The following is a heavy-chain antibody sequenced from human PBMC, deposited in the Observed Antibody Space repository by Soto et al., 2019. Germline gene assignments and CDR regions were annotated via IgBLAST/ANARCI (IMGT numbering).Heavy chain of an antibody. Sequence: PGGSLRLSCTASGFTFGDYAMSWFRQAPGKGLEWVGFIRSKAYGGTTEYAASVKGRFTISRDDSKSIAYLQMNSLKTEDTAVYYCTRDQEAQGYDFWSGYYASGYYMSSDGMDVWGQGTTVTVSS. CDR1: GFTFGDYA. CDR2: IRSKAYGGTT. V-gene: IGHV3-49*03. D-gene: IGHD3-3*01. J-gene: IGHJ6*02. CDR3: TRDQEAQGYDFWSGYYASGYYMSSDGMDV.